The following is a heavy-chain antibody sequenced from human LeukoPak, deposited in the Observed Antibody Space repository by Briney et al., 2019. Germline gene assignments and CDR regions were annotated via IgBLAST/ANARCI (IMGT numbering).Heavy chain of an antibody. V-gene: IGHV3-48*02. CDR3: ARDTVAATGYYSMDV. D-gene: IGHD6-13*01. CDR2: ISSGSRTI. CDR1: GFTFSSYS. J-gene: IGHJ6*02. Sequence: PGGSLRLSCAASGFTFSSYSMNWVRQAPGKGLEWVSYISSGSRTIYYADSVKGRFTVSRDNAKNSLYLQMNGLRDEDTAVYYCARDTVAATGYYSMDVWGQGTTVTVSS.